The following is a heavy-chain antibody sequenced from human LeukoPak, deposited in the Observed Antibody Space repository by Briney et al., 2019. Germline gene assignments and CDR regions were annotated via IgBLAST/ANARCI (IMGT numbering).Heavy chain of an antibody. D-gene: IGHD6-19*01. CDR1: GFTFSSYG. V-gene: IGHV3-30*02. Sequence: PGRSLRLSCAASGFTFSSYGMHWVRQAPGKGLEWVAFIRYDGSDKYYADSVKDRFTISRDNSKNTLHLQMNSLRAEDAAVYYCAKGSWAVPAHYGGQGTLVTVSS. CDR3: AKGSWAVPAHY. J-gene: IGHJ4*02. CDR2: IRYDGSDK.